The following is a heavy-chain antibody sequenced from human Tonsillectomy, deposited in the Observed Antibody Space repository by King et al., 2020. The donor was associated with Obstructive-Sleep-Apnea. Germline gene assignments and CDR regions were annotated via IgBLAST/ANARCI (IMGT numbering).Heavy chain of an antibody. D-gene: IGHD6-13*01. CDR1: GFTFDDYA. Sequence: VQLVESGGGLVPPGRSLRLSCAASGFTFDDYAIHWVRQAPGKGLEWVSGINLNSGSIGYAASVRGRFTISRDNAKNSVYLQMNSLRAEDTALYYCAKDMSSGWYGPSDSWGQGTLVTVSS. V-gene: IGHV3-9*01. CDR3: AKDMSSGWYGPSDS. J-gene: IGHJ4*02. CDR2: INLNSGSI.